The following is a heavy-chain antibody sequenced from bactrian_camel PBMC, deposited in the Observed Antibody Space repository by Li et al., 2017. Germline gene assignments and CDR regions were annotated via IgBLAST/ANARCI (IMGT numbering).Heavy chain of an antibody. CDR2: IYSSGTGT. J-gene: IGHJ4*01. CDR1: ASAYSSDC. CDR3: ATDYFSGGSWYAPCQVPLSPSWYNY. D-gene: IGHD6*01. V-gene: IGHV3S31*01. Sequence: QLVESGGGSVETGGSLRLSCVAAASAYSSDCMGWFRQVPGEDPEGVAAIYSSGTGTYYPDSVKGRFTISQDNAKNTLYLQMSSLNPADTAMYYCATDYFSGGSWYAPCQVPLSPSWYNYWGQATQVTVS.